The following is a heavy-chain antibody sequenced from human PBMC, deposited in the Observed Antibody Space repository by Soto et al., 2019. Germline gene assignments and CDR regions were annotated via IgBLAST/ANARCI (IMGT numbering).Heavy chain of an antibody. J-gene: IGHJ4*01. Sequence: PGGSLRLSCAASGFMFSAYAMLWVRQAPGKGLEWVAAISYDGTNKYYADSIKGRFTISRDNSANTLFLQVNSLRREDTAMYYCARDPSTHTSGWYGLDFWGHGTLVTVSS. D-gene: IGHD6-19*01. CDR1: GFMFSAYA. CDR3: ARDPSTHTSGWYGLDF. V-gene: IGHV3-30*04. CDR2: ISYDGTNK.